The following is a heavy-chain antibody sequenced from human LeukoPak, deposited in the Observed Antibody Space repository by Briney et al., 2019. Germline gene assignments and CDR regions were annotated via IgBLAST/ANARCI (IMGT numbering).Heavy chain of an antibody. Sequence: PGGSLRLSCAASGFTFSNSAMSWVRQAPGKGLEWVSTLSGSDITTYYADSVKGRFTISRDNSKNTPYLQMNSLRAEDTAVYYCAKGIYSSGWSYFDYWGHGTLVTVSS. CDR2: LSGSDITT. V-gene: IGHV3-23*01. CDR3: AKGIYSSGWSYFDY. J-gene: IGHJ4*01. CDR1: GFTFSNSA. D-gene: IGHD6-19*01.